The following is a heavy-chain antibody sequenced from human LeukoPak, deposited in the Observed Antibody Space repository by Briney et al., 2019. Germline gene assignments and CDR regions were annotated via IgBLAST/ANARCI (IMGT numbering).Heavy chain of an antibody. J-gene: IGHJ4*02. CDR3: ATGHCSSTSCYGLPYFDY. CDR2: FDPEDGET. V-gene: IGHV1-24*01. CDR1: GYTLTELS. Sequence: ASVKVSCKVSGYTLTELSMHWVRQAPGKGLEWTGGFDPEDGETIYAQKFQGRVTMTEDTSTDTAYMELSSLRSEDTAVYYCATGHCSSTSCYGLPYFDYWGQGTLVTVSS. D-gene: IGHD2-2*01.